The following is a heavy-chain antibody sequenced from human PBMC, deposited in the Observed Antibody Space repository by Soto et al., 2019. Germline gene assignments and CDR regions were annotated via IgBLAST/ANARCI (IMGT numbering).Heavy chain of an antibody. V-gene: IGHV3-23*01. CDR1: GFTFSSYA. D-gene: IGHD3-22*01. CDR2: ISGSGGST. CDR3: AKTEYYYDSSGYQFDY. Sequence: GGSLRLSCAASGFTFSSYAMSWVRQAPGEGLEWVSAISGSGGSTYYADSVKGRFTISRDNSKNTLYLQMNSLRAEDTAVYYCAKTEYYYDSSGYQFDYWGQGTLVTVSS. J-gene: IGHJ4*02.